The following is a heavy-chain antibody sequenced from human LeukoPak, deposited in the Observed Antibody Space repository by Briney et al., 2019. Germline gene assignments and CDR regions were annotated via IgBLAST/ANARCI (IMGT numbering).Heavy chain of an antibody. V-gene: IGHV3-11*05. CDR3: ARGHYGLDV. J-gene: IGHJ6*02. Sequence: GGSLRLSCAASGFTFSDHYMSWIRQAPGTGLEWVSYISTSSSHTDYADSVKGRFTISRDDAKDSLFLQMNSLRAEDTAVYYCARGHYGLDVWGQGTTVTVSS. CDR1: GFTFSDHY. CDR2: ISTSSSHT.